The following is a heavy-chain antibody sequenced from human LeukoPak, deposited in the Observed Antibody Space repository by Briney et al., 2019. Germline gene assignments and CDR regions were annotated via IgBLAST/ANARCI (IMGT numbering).Heavy chain of an antibody. J-gene: IGHJ3*02. CDR3: AREGYSSSPELWAFDI. Sequence: ASVKVSCKASGYTFTSYYMHWVRQAPGQGLEWMGIINPSGGSTSYAQKFQGRVTMTRDTSTSTVYMELSSLRSEDTAVYYCAREGYSSSPELWAFDIWGQGTMVTVSS. V-gene: IGHV1-46*01. D-gene: IGHD6-13*01. CDR2: INPSGGST. CDR1: GYTFTSYY.